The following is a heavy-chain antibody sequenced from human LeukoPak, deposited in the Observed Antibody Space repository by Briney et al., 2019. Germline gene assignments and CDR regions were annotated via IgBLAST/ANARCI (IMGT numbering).Heavy chain of an antibody. V-gene: IGHV3-48*01. J-gene: IGHJ4*02. Sequence: GGSLRLSCAAPGFTFSSYSMNWVRQAPGKGLEWVSYISSSSSTIYYADSVKGRFTISRDNAKNSLYLQMNSLRAEDTAVYYCAKDWGPYCGGDCYVFDYWGQGTLVTVSS. CDR3: AKDWGPYCGGDCYVFDY. CDR1: GFTFSSYS. D-gene: IGHD2-21*02. CDR2: ISSSSSTI.